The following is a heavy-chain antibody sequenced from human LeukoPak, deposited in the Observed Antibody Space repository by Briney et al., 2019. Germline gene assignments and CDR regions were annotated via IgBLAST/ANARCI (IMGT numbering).Heavy chain of an antibody. Sequence: GGSLRLSCAASGFTFSSYGMHWVRQAPGKGLELVAVISCDGSNKYYADSVKGRFTISRDNSKNTLYLQMNSLRAEDTAVYYCAKEGYVPALAYWGQGTLVTVSS. CDR2: ISCDGSNK. CDR1: GFTFSSYG. V-gene: IGHV3-30*18. D-gene: IGHD2-2*01. CDR3: AKEGYVPALAY. J-gene: IGHJ4*02.